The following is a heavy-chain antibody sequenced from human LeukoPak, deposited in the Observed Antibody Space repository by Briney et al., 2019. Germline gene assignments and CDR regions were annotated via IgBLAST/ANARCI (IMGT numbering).Heavy chain of an antibody. CDR3: ARATTYDILTGYFDY. CDR2: ISSSSSYI. J-gene: IGHJ4*02. CDR1: GFTFNDAW. V-gene: IGHV3-21*01. Sequence: PGGSLRLSCAASGFTFNDAWMSWVRQAPGKGLEWVSSISSSSSYIYYAESVKGRFTMSRDNAKNSLYLQMNSLRAEDTAVYYCARATTYDILTGYFDYWGQGTLVTVSS. D-gene: IGHD3-9*01.